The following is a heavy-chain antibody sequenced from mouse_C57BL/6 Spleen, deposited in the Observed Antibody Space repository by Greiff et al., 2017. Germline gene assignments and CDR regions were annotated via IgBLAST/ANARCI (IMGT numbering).Heavy chain of an antibody. V-gene: IGHV1-15*01. D-gene: IGHD2-2*01. J-gene: IGHJ1*03. Sequence: QVQLQQSGAELVRPGASVTLSCKASGYTFTDYEMHWVKQTPVHGLEWIGAINPETGGTAYNQKFKGKAILTADKSSSTAYMELRSLTSDDSAVYYCTRGRGVQGLRRYFDDWGTGTSVTVSS. CDR3: TRGRGVQGLRRYFDD. CDR1: GYTFTDYE. CDR2: INPETGGT.